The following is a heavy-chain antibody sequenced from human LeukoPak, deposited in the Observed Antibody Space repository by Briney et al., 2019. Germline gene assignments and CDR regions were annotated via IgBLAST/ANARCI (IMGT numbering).Heavy chain of an antibody. Sequence: SVKVSCKAAGGTFSSYAISWVRQAPGQGHESMGGIILIFGTANYEQKFQGRDTITAEESTSTAYMELSSLRSKDTAVYYCARGVRYGSGSYYYYYYYMDVWGKGTTVTISS. D-gene: IGHD3-10*01. CDR3: ARGVRYGSGSYYYYYYYMDV. CDR1: GGTFSSYA. V-gene: IGHV1-69*13. J-gene: IGHJ6*03. CDR2: IILIFGTA.